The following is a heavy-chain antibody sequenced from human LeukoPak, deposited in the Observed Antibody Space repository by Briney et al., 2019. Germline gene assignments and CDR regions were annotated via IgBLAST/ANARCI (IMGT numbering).Heavy chain of an antibody. CDR1: GGTFSSYA. J-gene: IGHJ4*02. CDR2: INPSGGST. CDR3: ARAPVEGFYFDY. Sequence: ASVKVSCKASGGTFSSYAISWVRQAPGQGLEWMGIINPSGGSTSYAQKFQGRVTMTRDTSTSTVYMELSSLRSEDTAVYYCARAPVEGFYFDYWGQGTLVTVSS. V-gene: IGHV1-46*01.